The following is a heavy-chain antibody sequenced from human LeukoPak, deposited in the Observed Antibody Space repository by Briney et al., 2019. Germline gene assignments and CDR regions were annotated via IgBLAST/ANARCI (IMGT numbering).Heavy chain of an antibody. V-gene: IGHV4-4*07. D-gene: IGHD4-23*01. J-gene: IGHJ6*02. CDR1: GGSISSYY. CDR3: ARSLVVTQNYYYYGMDV. CDR2: IYTSGST. Sequence: SETLSLTCTVSGGSISSYYWSWIRQPAGKGLEWIGRIYTSGSTNYNPSLKSRVTMSVDTSKNQFSLKLSSVTAADTAVYYCARSLVVTQNYYYYGMDVWGQGTTVTVSS.